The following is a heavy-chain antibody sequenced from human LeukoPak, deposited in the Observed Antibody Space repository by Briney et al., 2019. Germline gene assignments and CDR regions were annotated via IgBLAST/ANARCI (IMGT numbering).Heavy chain of an antibody. D-gene: IGHD6-13*01. CDR2: ISYDGSNK. Sequence: GGSLRLSCAASGFTFSSYAMHWVRQAPGKGLEWVAVISYDGSNKYYADSVKGRFTISGDNSKNTLYLQMNSLRAEDTAVYYCARDPPYSSSWYFDYWGQGTLVTVSS. CDR1: GFTFSSYA. V-gene: IGHV3-30*04. CDR3: ARDPPYSSSWYFDY. J-gene: IGHJ4*02.